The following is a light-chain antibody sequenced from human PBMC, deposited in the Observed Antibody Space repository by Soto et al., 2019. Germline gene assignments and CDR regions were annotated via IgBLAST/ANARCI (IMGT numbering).Light chain of an antibody. CDR1: SSNIGSNY. J-gene: IGLJ3*02. Sequence: QSVLTQPPSASGTPGQRVTISCSGSSSNIGSNYVYWYQQLPGTAPKLLIYRNSQRPSVVPDRFSGSKSGTSASLAISGLRSEDEADYYCAAWDDSLRGWVFGGGTQLTVL. CDR2: RNS. CDR3: AAWDDSLRGWV. V-gene: IGLV1-47*01.